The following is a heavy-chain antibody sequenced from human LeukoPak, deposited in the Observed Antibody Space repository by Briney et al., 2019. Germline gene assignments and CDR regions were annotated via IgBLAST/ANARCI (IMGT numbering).Heavy chain of an antibody. V-gene: IGHV3-64*01. D-gene: IGHD2-21*01. Sequence: GGSLRLSCAASEFIFSSYAIHWVRQAPGKGLEYVSAITSDGGSTFYANSVKGRFTISRDNSKNTVYLQMGSLRAEDTAVYYCARDCGGDDDYWGQGTLVTVSS. CDR2: ITSDGGST. J-gene: IGHJ4*02. CDR3: ARDCGGDDDY. CDR1: EFIFSSYA.